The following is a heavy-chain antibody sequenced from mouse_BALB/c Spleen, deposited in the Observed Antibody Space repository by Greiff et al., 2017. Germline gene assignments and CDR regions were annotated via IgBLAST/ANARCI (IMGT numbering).Heavy chain of an antibody. CDR3: AREYDYEHAMDY. J-gene: IGHJ4*01. Sequence: VKLMESGPELVRPGVSVKISCKGSGYTFTDYAMHWVKQSHAKSLEWIGVISTYYGNTNYNQKFKGKATMTADKSSSTAYMQLSSLTSVDSAVYFCAREYDYEHAMDYWGQGTSVTVSS. V-gene: IGHV1-67*01. D-gene: IGHD2-4*01. CDR1: GYTFTDYA. CDR2: ISTYYGNT.